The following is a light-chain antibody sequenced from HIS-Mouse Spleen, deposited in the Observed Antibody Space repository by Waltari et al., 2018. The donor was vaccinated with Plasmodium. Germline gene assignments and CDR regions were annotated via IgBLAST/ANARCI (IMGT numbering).Light chain of an antibody. Sequence: SYDLTQPPSRSVPPRQTASITCPGDAVPKQCPSWYQQKSGQAPVLVIYEDSKRPSGIPERFSGSSSGTMATLTISGAQVEDEADYYCYSTDSSGNHRVFGGGTKLTVL. CDR3: YSTDSSGNHRV. J-gene: IGLJ3*02. CDR1: AVPKQC. V-gene: IGLV3-10*01. CDR2: EDS.